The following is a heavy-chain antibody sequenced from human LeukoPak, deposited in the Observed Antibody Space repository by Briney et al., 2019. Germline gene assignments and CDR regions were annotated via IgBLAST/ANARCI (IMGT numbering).Heavy chain of an antibody. CDR1: GYTFTSYD. CDR3: ARQPISGYYYGMDV. D-gene: IGHD3-3*01. V-gene: IGHV1-8*01. CDR2: MNPNSGNT. Sequence: GASVKVSCKASGYTFTSYDINWVRQATGQGLEWMGWMNPNSGNTGYAQKLQGRVTMTRNTSISTAYMELSSLRSEDPAVYYCARQPISGYYYGMDVWGQGTTVTVSS. J-gene: IGHJ6*02.